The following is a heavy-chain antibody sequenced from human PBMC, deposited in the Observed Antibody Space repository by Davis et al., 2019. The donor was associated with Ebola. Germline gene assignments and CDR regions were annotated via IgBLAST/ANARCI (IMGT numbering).Heavy chain of an antibody. J-gene: IGHJ4*02. CDR1: GYSFTNYG. Sequence: ASVQVSCKASGYSFTNYGITWVRQAPGQGLEWMGWISAIKGKTNYAQKYQGRVIMTTDTSKTTAYMDLRSLGYDDTAVYYCASGRSGVAADCDYWGQGTLVTVSS. CDR3: ASGRSGVAADCDY. D-gene: IGHD3-3*01. V-gene: IGHV1-18*01. CDR2: ISAIKGKT.